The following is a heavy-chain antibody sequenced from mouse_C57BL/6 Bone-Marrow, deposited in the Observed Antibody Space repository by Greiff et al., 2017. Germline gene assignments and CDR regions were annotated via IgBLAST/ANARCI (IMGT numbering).Heavy chain of an antibody. Sequence: ESGAELVRPGASVKLSCTASGFNIKDDYMHWVKQRPEQGLEWIGWIDPENGDTEYASKFQGKATITADTSSNTAYLQLSSLTSEDTAVYYCTFDGPYYAMDYWGQGTSVTVSS. CDR2: IDPENGDT. V-gene: IGHV14-4*01. D-gene: IGHD2-3*01. J-gene: IGHJ4*01. CDR1: GFNIKDDY. CDR3: TFDGPYYAMDY.